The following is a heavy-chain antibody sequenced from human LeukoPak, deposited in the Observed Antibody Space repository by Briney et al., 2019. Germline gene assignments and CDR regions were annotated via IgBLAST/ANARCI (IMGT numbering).Heavy chain of an antibody. V-gene: IGHV3-23*01. CDR1: GFTFSSYA. J-gene: IGHJ6*02. CDR2: ISGSGGST. CDR3: ARIDYYYYGMDV. Sequence: GGSLRLSCAASGFTFSSYAMSWVRQAPGKGLEWVSAISGSGGSTYYADSVKGRFTISRDNSKNTLYLQMNSLRAEDTAVYYCARIDYYYYGMDVWGQGTTVTVSS.